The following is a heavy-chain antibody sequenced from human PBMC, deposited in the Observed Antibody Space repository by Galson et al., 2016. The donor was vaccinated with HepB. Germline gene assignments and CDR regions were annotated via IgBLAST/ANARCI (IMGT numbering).Heavy chain of an antibody. CDR1: GFTFSSYS. CDR3: ARGSGSDRTYLRFYYYMDT. CDR2: ISSSSSYI. Sequence: SLRLSCAASGFTFSSYSMNWVRQAPGKGLEWVSSISSSSSYIYYADSVKGRFTISRDNPKNSLHLQMNSLRAEDTAVYYCARGSGSDRTYLRFYYYMDTWGKGTPVTVSS. D-gene: IGHD3-10*01. V-gene: IGHV3-21*01. J-gene: IGHJ6*03.